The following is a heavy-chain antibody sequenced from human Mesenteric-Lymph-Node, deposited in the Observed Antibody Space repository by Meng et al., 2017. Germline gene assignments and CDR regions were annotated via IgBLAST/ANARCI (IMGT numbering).Heavy chain of an antibody. CDR3: ARGQKGYFDL. Sequence: QVKVQESGPGLVKPSQTLSLTCTVSGGSISSSNYYWSWIRQPPGKGLEWSGHIYNSGSTYYNPSLKSRITISVDTSKNQFSLKLSSVTAADTAVYYCARGQKGYFDLWGRGTLVTVSS. V-gene: IGHV4-30-4*01. CDR2: IYNSGST. CDR1: GGSISSSNYY. J-gene: IGHJ2*01.